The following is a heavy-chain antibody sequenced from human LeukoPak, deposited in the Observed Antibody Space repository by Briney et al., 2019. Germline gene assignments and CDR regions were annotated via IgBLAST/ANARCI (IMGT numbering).Heavy chain of an antibody. CDR1: GFTFSSYA. Sequence: GGSLRLSCAASGFTFSSYAMHWVRQAPGRGLEWVAVISYDGSNKYYADSVKGRFTISRDNSKNTLYLQMNSLRAEDTAVYYCARDRLPGCSGGSCYSYYYYGMDVWGKGTTVTVSS. V-gene: IGHV3-30*04. D-gene: IGHD2-15*01. CDR3: ARDRLPGCSGGSCYSYYYYGMDV. J-gene: IGHJ6*04. CDR2: ISYDGSNK.